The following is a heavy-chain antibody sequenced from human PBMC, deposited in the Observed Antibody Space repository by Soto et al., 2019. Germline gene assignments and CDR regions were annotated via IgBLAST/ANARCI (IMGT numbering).Heavy chain of an antibody. CDR2: ISSNGGST. D-gene: IGHD3-10*01. J-gene: IGHJ4*02. V-gene: IGHV3-64*01. CDR1: GFTFSSYA. Sequence: EVQLVESGGGLVQPGGSLRLSCAASGFTFSSYAMHWVRQAPGKGLEYVSAISSNGGSTYYANSVKGRFTISRDNSKNTLDLQMGSLRAEDIAVYYCARARGDFDYWGQGTLVTVSS. CDR3: ARARGDFDY.